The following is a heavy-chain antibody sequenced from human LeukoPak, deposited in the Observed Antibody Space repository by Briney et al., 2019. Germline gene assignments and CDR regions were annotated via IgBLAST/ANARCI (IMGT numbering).Heavy chain of an antibody. J-gene: IGHJ4*02. CDR1: GFTFSSYA. Sequence: GGSLRLSCAASGFTFSSYAMHWVRQAPGKGLEYVSAISSNGGSTYYANSVKGRFTVSRDNSKNTLYLQMGSLRAEDMAVYYCARGRWLQSFDYWGQGTLVTVSS. D-gene: IGHD5-24*01. CDR3: ARGRWLQSFDY. CDR2: ISSNGGST. V-gene: IGHV3-64*01.